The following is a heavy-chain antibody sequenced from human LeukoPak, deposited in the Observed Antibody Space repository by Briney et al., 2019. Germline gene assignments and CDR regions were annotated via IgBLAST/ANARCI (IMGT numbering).Heavy chain of an antibody. D-gene: IGHD3-3*01. CDR3: ATDRGWRTSGYYLYYFEY. Sequence: GGSLRLSCAAPGFIFTGYFMSWVRQAPGKGLEWVASIRHDGSEKYYVDSVRGRFTISRDNTKNLLYLQMSSLRAEDTAVYYCATDRGWRTSGYYLYYFEYWGQGTLVTFSS. CDR2: IRHDGSEK. V-gene: IGHV3-7*01. J-gene: IGHJ4*02. CDR1: GFIFTGYF.